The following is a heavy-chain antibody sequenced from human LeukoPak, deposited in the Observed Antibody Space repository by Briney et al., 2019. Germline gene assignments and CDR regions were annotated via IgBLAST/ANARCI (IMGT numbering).Heavy chain of an antibody. D-gene: IGHD6-19*01. CDR3: ASHRGWTFYYFDY. Sequence: SETLSLTCTVSGGSISSYYWSWIRQPPGKGLEWIGEINHSGSTNYNPSLKSRVTISVDTSKNQFSLKLSSVTAADTAVYYCASHRGWTFYYFDYWGQGTLVTVSS. CDR1: GGSISSYY. J-gene: IGHJ4*02. CDR2: INHSGST. V-gene: IGHV4-34*01.